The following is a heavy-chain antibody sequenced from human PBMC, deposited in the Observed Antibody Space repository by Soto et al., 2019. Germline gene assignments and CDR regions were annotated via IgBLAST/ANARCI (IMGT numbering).Heavy chain of an antibody. CDR1: GDSFTSYW. CDR3: ARHAMTTVTSVTTIYYYYYYMDV. V-gene: IGHV5-51*01. J-gene: IGHJ6*03. Sequence: PGESLKISCKGSGDSFTSYWIGWVRQMPGKGLEWMGIIYPGDSDTRYSPSFQGQVTISADKSISTAYLQWSSLKASDTAMYYCARHAMTTVTSVTTIYYYYYYMDVWGKGTTVTVSS. D-gene: IGHD4-17*01. CDR2: IYPGDSDT.